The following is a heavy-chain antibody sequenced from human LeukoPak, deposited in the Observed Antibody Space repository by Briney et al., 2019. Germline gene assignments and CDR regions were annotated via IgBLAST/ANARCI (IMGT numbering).Heavy chain of an antibody. D-gene: IGHD5-18*01. V-gene: IGHV4-59*01. CDR3: ARAGGVDTAMDANFDY. CDR1: GGSISSYY. CDR2: IYYNGGT. J-gene: IGHJ4*02. Sequence: SETLSLTCTVSGGSISSYYWSWIRQPPGKGLEWIGYIYYNGGTNFNPSLRSRVTISVDTSKNHFSLRLSSVTAADTAMYYCARAGGVDTAMDANFDYWGQGTLVTVSS.